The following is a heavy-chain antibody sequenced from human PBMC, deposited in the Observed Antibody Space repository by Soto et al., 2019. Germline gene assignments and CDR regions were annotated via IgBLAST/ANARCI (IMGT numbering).Heavy chain of an antibody. J-gene: IGHJ6*02. CDR3: AFFGGELVAYYGMDV. V-gene: IGHV4-39*01. CDR2: IYYSGST. D-gene: IGHD1-7*01. CDR1: GGSISSSSYY. Sequence: QLQLQESGPGLVKPSETLSLTCTVSGGSISSSSYYWGWIRQPPGKGLEWIGSIYYSGSTYYNPSLKSRVTISVDTSKNQFSLKLSSVTAADTAVYYCAFFGGELVAYYGMDVWGQGTTVTVSS.